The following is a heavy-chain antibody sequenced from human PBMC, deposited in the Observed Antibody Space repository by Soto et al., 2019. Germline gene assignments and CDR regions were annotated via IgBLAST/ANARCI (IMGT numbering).Heavy chain of an antibody. CDR2: ISGSGGST. CDR3: AKDVEGEVVPAAMNNWFDP. Sequence: PGGSLRLSCAASGFTFSSYAMSWVRQAPGKGLEWVSAISGSGGSTYYADSVKGRFTISRDNSKNTLYLQMNSLRAEDTAVYYCAKDVEGEVVPAAMNNWFDPWGQGTLVTVSS. V-gene: IGHV3-23*01. CDR1: GFTFSSYA. D-gene: IGHD2-2*01. J-gene: IGHJ5*02.